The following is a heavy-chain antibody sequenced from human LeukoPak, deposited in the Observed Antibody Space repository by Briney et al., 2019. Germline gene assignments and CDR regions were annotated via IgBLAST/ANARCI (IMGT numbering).Heavy chain of an antibody. J-gene: IGHJ4*02. Sequence: GGSLRLSCAASGFTFSNYWMSWVRQAPGKGLEWVANIKQDGSEKYYVDSVKGRFTISRGNAKNSLYLQMNSLRAEDTDVYYCARGSGWYMYWGQGTLVTVSS. CDR2: IKQDGSEK. CDR1: GFTFSNYW. D-gene: IGHD6-19*01. V-gene: IGHV3-7*01. CDR3: ARGSGWYMY.